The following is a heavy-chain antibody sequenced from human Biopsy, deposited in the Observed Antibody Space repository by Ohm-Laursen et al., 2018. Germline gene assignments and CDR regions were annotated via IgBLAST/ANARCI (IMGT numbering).Heavy chain of an antibody. CDR2: VYNGGIT. CDR1: GGSIISYY. J-gene: IGHJ2*01. Sequence: GTLSLTCSVSGGSIISYYWTWIRQPPGKGLEWIGHVYNGGITNYNPSLKSRVTISKDTSKNQSSLQVNSVTAADTAVYYCVREPKTGTAEAWYFDLWGRGSPVTVPS. CDR3: VREPKTGTAEAWYFDL. D-gene: IGHD3-9*01. V-gene: IGHV4-59*01.